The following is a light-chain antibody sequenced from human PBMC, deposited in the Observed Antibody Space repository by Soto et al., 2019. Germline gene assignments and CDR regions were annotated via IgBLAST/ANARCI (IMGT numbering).Light chain of an antibody. Sequence: DIQMTQSPSSLSASVGDRVTITCRASQGISNYLGWYQQKPGKVPKLLIYAASTLQSGVPSRFSGSGSGTGFTLTISSLQPEDVATYYCQKYNSALWTFGQGTKVDI. V-gene: IGKV1-27*01. CDR1: QGISNY. CDR2: AAS. CDR3: QKYNSALWT. J-gene: IGKJ1*01.